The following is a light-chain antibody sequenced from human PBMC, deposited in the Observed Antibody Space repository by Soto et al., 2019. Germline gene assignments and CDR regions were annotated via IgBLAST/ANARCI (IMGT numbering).Light chain of an antibody. CDR2: EVS. CDR1: SSDVGGYNY. J-gene: IGLJ3*02. CDR3: SSFAGNNNLV. V-gene: IGLV2-8*01. Sequence: QSALTQPPSASGSPGQSVTISCTGTSSDVGGYNYVSWYQQHPGKAPKLMISEVSKRPSGVPDRRSGSKSGTAAPQPVSGLQAEDEADYYCSSFAGNNNLVFGGGTKLTVL.